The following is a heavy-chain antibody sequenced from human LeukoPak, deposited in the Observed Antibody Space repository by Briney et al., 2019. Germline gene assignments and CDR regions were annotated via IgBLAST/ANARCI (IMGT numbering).Heavy chain of an antibody. CDR3: AKGGDYYDTPRDY. D-gene: IGHD3-22*01. CDR2: ISGSGGST. J-gene: IGHJ4*02. CDR1: GFTFSSYA. V-gene: IGHV3-23*01. Sequence: GGSLRLSCAASGFTFSSYAMSWVRQAPGKGLEWVSAISGSGGSTYYADSVEGRFTISRDNSKNTLYLQMNSLRAEDTAVYYCAKGGDYYDTPRDYWGQGTLVTVSS.